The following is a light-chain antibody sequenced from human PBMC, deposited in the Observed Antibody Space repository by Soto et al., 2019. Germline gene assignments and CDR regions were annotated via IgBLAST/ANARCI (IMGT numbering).Light chain of an antibody. J-gene: IGKJ5*01. V-gene: IGKV1-9*01. CDR1: QGISSY. CDR2: AAS. Sequence: DIQLTQSPSFLSASVGDRVTITCRASQGISSYLAWYQQKPGKAPKLLIYAASTLQSGVPSTFSGSGSGTEFTFTISSLQPEDFATYYCQHLNSYRFTFGRGTRLEIK. CDR3: QHLNSYRFT.